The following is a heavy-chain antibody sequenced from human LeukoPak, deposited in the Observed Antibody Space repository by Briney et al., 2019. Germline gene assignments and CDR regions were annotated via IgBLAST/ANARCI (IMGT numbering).Heavy chain of an antibody. V-gene: IGHV1-46*01. CDR3: ARDLASGSFSGTRAPAR. Sequence: ASVKVSCKASGYTFTSYYMHWVRQAPGQGLEWMGIINPSGGSTSYAQKFQGRVAMTRDTSTSTVYMELSSLRSEDTAVYYCARDLASGSFSGTRAPARWGQGTLVTVSS. CDR1: GYTFTSYY. J-gene: IGHJ4*02. CDR2: INPSGGST. D-gene: IGHD2-15*01.